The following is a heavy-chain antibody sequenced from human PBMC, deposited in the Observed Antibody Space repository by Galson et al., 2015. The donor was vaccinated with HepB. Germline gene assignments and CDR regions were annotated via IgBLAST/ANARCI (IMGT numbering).Heavy chain of an antibody. CDR2: ISSSSSTI. CDR3: ARDRSSGYYFSFDY. D-gene: IGHD3-22*01. Sequence: SLRLSCAASGFTFSNAWMSWVRQAPGKGLEWVSYISSSSSTIYYADSVKGRFTISRDNAKNSLYLQMNSLRDEDTAVYYCARDRSSGYYFSFDYWGQGTLVTVSS. J-gene: IGHJ4*02. CDR1: GFTFSNAW. V-gene: IGHV3-48*02.